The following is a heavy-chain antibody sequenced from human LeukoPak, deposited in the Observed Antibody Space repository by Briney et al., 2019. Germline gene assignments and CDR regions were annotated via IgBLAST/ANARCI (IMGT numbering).Heavy chain of an antibody. CDR1: GYTFIAYY. CDR3: ARGWELVRFDY. V-gene: IGHV1-2*02. J-gene: IGHJ4*02. CDR2: INPNSGGT. Sequence: ASVTVSCTSSGYTFIAYYMHWVRQAPGQGLEWMGWINPNSGGTNYAQNFQGRVTMTRDTSISTAYMELSSLRSDDTAVYYCARGWELVRFDYWGQGTLVTVSS. D-gene: IGHD1-26*01.